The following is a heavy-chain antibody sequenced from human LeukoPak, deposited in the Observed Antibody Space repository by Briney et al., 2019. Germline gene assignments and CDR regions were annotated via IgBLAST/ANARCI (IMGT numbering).Heavy chain of an antibody. CDR3: AKDQGPIVATIGDYSDY. CDR2: ISGSGGST. D-gene: IGHD5-12*01. CDR1: GFTFSSYA. J-gene: IGHJ4*02. V-gene: IGHV3-23*01. Sequence: GGSLRLSCAASGFTFSSYAMSWVRQAPGKGLEWVSAISGSGGSTYYADSVKGRFTISRDNSKNTLYLQMNSLRAEDTAVYYCAKDQGPIVATIGDYSDYWGQGTLVNVSS.